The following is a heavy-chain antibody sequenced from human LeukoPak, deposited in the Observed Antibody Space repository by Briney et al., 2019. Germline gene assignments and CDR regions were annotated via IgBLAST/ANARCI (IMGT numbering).Heavy chain of an antibody. CDR2: IYTSGST. CDR3: AREKDIVVLPAVMLDYWYFDL. CDR1: GGSISRFY. J-gene: IGHJ2*01. V-gene: IGHV4-4*07. D-gene: IGHD2-2*01. Sequence: SETLSLTCTVSGGSISRFYWSWIRQPAGKGLEWIGRIYTSGSTNYNPSLKSRVTMSVDTSKNQFSLKLSSVTAADTAVYYCAREKDIVVLPAVMLDYWYFDLWGRGTLVTVSS.